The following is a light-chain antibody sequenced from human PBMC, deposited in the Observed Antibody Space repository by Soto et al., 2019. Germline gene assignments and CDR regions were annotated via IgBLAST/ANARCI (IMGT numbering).Light chain of an antibody. CDR1: QSISSSY. CDR3: QQYGSSPYT. Sequence: ELVLTQSPGTLSLSPGKRATLSCRASQSISSSYLAWYQQRPGQAPRLLIYGASSRATGIPDRFSGSGSGTEFTLTISRLEPEDFAVYYCQQYGSSPYTLGQPTKVDIK. CDR2: GAS. V-gene: IGKV3-20*01. J-gene: IGKJ1*01.